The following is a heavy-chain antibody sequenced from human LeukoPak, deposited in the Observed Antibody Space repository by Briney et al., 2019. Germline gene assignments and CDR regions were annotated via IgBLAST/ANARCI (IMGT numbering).Heavy chain of an antibody. CDR1: GFTFSSYA. V-gene: IGHV3-23*01. J-gene: IGHJ4*02. D-gene: IGHD3-22*01. CDR2: ISGSGGST. Sequence: PGGSLRLSCAASGFTFSSYAMSWARQAPGKGLEWVSAISGSGGSTYYADSVKGRFTISRDNSKNTLYLQMNSLRAEDTAVYYCAKDPFHYDSSGYYFDYWGQGTLVTVSS. CDR3: AKDPFHYDSSGYYFDY.